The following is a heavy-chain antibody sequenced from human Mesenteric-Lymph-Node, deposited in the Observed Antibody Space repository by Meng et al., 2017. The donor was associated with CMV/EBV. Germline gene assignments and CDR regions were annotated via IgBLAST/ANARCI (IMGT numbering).Heavy chain of an antibody. D-gene: IGHD3-16*01. V-gene: IGHV3-23*01. Sequence: GESLKISCAASGFTFSSFAMSWVRQAPGRGLEWVSLIYDDGVGTLYADSVKDRFTISRDNSKNTLWLQMNSLRAEDTAVYYCARGDGGLEYVDYWGQGTLVTVSS. J-gene: IGHJ4*02. CDR3: ARGDGGLEYVDY. CDR1: GFTFSSFA. CDR2: IYDDGVGT.